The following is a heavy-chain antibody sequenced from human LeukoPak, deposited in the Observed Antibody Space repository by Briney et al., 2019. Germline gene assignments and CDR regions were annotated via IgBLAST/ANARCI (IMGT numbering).Heavy chain of an antibody. Sequence: GGSLRLSCAASGFTFSDHHMDWVRQAPGEGLEWVARIRNRANRYTTEYAASVKGRFTISRDDSENSLYLQMDSLKTKDTAVYYCARSPLGIAPFDYWGQGTLVTVSS. J-gene: IGHJ4*02. V-gene: IGHV3-72*01. CDR3: ARSPLGIAPFDY. CDR2: IRNRANRYTT. CDR1: GFTFSDHH. D-gene: IGHD7-27*01.